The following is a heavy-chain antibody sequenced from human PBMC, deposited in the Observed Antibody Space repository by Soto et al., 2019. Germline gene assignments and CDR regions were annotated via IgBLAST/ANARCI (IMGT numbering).Heavy chain of an antibody. CDR2: ISGSGGST. CDR3: AKRKGELVDAFDI. D-gene: IGHD1-26*01. Sequence: GGSLRLSCAASGFTFSSYAMSWVRQAPGKGLECVSAISGSGGSTYYADSVKGRFTISRDNSKNTLYLQMNSLRAEDTAVYYCAKRKGELVDAFDIWGQGTMVTVSS. CDR1: GFTFSSYA. V-gene: IGHV3-23*01. J-gene: IGHJ3*02.